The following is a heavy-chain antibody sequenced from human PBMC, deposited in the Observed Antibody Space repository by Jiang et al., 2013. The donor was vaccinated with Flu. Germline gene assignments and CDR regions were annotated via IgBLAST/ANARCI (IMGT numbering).Heavy chain of an antibody. J-gene: IGHJ6*03. Sequence: SGAEVKKPGSSVKVSCKASGGTFSSYAISWVRQAPGQGLEWMGGIIPIFGTANYAQKFQGRVTITADESTSTAYMELSSLRSEDTAVYYCARDRSWYNWNQGPYYYYYMDVWGKGTTVTVSS. V-gene: IGHV1-69*01. D-gene: IGHD1-20*01. CDR1: GGTFSSYA. CDR3: ARDRSWYNWNQGPYYYYYMDV. CDR2: IIPIFGTA.